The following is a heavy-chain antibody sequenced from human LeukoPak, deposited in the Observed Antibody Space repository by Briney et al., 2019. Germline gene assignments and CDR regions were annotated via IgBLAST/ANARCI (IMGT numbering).Heavy chain of an antibody. CDR3: VRDLLGESAAGGY. V-gene: IGHV3-21*01. CDR1: GFTFSSYT. D-gene: IGHD6-25*01. J-gene: IGHJ4*02. CDR2: ISPSGSST. Sequence: PGGSLRLSCVGSGFTFSSYTMNWVRQAPGKGLEWVSSISPSGSSTWHADSVRGRSTISRDNARNSVLLRMDSLRAEDTAVYFCVRDLLGESAAGGYWGQGTLVTVSS.